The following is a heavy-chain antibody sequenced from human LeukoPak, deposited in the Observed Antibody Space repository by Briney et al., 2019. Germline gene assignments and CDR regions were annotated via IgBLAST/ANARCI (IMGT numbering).Heavy chain of an antibody. Sequence: GGSLRLSCAASGFTFSNYAMSWVRQAPGRGLEWVSAISGSSGLTYYADSVKGRFTISRDNSKNTLFLQMNSLRAEDTAVYYCARRGESASYGDYRFDYWGQGTLITVSS. CDR1: GFTFSNYA. D-gene: IGHD4-17*01. J-gene: IGHJ4*02. CDR3: ARRGESASYGDYRFDY. V-gene: IGHV3-23*01. CDR2: ISGSSGLT.